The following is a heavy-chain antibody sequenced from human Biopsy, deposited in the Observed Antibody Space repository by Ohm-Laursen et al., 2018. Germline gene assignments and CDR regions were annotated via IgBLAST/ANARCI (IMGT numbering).Heavy chain of an antibody. Sequence: TLSLTCAVYGESFNGYYWSWIRQAPGKGLEWIGEINHSGRTNYNPSLKSRVTISVDTSKNQFSLKVRSVTAADTAVYYCVRGVDYYDPYHYYALDVWGQGTTVTVSS. V-gene: IGHV4-34*01. CDR3: VRGVDYYDPYHYYALDV. CDR1: GESFNGYY. D-gene: IGHD3-22*01. CDR2: INHSGRT. J-gene: IGHJ6*02.